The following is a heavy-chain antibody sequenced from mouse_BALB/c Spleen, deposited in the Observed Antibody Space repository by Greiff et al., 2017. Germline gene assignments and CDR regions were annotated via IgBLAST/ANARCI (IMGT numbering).Heavy chain of an antibody. CDR2: IYPSDSYT. Sequence: QVQLQQPGAELVRPGASVKLSCKASGYTFTSYWINWVKQRPGQGLEWIGNIYPSDSYTNYNQKFKDKATLTVDKSSSTAYMQLSSPTSEDSAVYYCTREYGNSWFAYWGQGTLVTVSA. CDR3: TREYGNSWFAY. V-gene: IGHV1-69*02. J-gene: IGHJ3*01. CDR1: GYTFTSYW. D-gene: IGHD2-10*02.